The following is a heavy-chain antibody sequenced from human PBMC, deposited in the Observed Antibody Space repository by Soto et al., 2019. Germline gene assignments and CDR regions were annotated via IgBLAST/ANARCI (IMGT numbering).Heavy chain of an antibody. CDR3: ARESPQYYYGSGSDSQGGVIDY. CDR2: ISAYNGNT. Sequence: QVQLVQSGAEVKKPGASVKVSCKASGYTFTSYGISWVRQAPGQGLEWMGWISAYNGNTNYAQKLQGTVTMTTDTSTSTAYMELRSLRSDDTAVYYCARESPQYYYGSGSDSQGGVIDYWGQGTLVTVSS. J-gene: IGHJ4*02. D-gene: IGHD3-10*01. CDR1: GYTFTSYG. V-gene: IGHV1-18*04.